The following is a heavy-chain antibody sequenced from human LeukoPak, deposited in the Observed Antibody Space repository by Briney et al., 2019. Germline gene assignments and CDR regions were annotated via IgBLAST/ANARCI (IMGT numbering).Heavy chain of an antibody. V-gene: IGHV1-46*01. CDR3: ARMSGYCSGGSCYGNNWFDP. D-gene: IGHD2-15*01. J-gene: IGHJ5*02. CDR2: INPSGGST. CDR1: GYTFTSYY. Sequence: ASVKVSCKASGYTFTSYYMHWVRQAPGQGLEWMGIINPSGGSTSYAQKFQGRVTITADESTSTAYMELSSLTSDDTAVYYCARMSGYCSGGSCYGNNWFDPWGQGTLVTVSS.